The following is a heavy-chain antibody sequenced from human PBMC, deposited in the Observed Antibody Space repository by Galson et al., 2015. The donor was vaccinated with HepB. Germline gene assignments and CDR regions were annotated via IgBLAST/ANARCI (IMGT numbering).Heavy chain of an antibody. J-gene: IGHJ4*02. V-gene: IGHV5-51*03. CDR3: ATRFRSSDWYWVY. CDR2: IYPGNSDT. Sequence: SGAEVKKPGESLKISCKGSGYSFTTYWVAWVRQMPGKGLEWMGIIYPGNSDTRYSPSFQGQVTISADKSISTAYLQWSSLKASDSAIYYCATRFRSSDWYWVYWGQGTLVTVSS. D-gene: IGHD6-19*01. CDR1: GYSFTTYW.